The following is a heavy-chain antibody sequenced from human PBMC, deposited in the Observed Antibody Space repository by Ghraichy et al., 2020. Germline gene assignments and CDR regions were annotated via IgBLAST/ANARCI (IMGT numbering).Heavy chain of an antibody. V-gene: IGHV3-23*01. J-gene: IGHJ4*02. Sequence: GGSLRLSCAASGFTFSNDAMSWVRQAPGKGLEWVSAISGSGGGTYYADSVKGRVTISRDNTKNTLYLQMNSLRAEDTAVYYCATSRSTVKDYTLPAADYWGQGTLVTVSS. D-gene: IGHD4-11*01. CDR1: GFTFSNDA. CDR2: ISGSGGGT. CDR3: ATSRSTVKDYTLPAADY.